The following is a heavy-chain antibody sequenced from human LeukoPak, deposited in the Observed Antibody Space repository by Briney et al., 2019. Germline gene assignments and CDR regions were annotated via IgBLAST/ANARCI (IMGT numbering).Heavy chain of an antibody. J-gene: IGHJ4*02. CDR2: ISYDGSNK. Sequence: GGSLRLSCAASGFTFSSYAMHWVRQAPGKGLEWVAVISYDGSNKYYADSVKGRFTISRENAKNSLYLQMNSLRAGDTVVYYCARGRIAARRISIYYFDYWGQGTLVTVSS. CDR3: ARGRIAARRISIYYFDY. V-gene: IGHV3-30*14. CDR1: GFTFSSYA. D-gene: IGHD6-6*01.